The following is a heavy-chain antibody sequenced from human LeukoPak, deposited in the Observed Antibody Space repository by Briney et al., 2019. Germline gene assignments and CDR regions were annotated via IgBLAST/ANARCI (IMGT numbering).Heavy chain of an antibody. Sequence: GGSLRLSCAASGFTVSSNYMNWVRQAPGNGLEWVSLIYSGGSTYYADSVKGRFTLSRDNSKNTLYLQMNNLRPEDTAVYYCARGQRAHVEWSYYMDVWGKGTTVTVSS. D-gene: IGHD3-3*01. CDR3: ARGQRAHVEWSYYMDV. V-gene: IGHV3-66*02. CDR1: GFTVSSNY. CDR2: IYSGGST. J-gene: IGHJ6*03.